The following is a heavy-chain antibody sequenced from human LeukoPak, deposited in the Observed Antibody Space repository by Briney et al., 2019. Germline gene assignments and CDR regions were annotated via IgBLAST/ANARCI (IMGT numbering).Heavy chain of an antibody. Sequence: GGSLRLSCAASGFTVSSNYMSWVRQAPGKGLEWVSVIYSGGSTYYADSVKGRFTISRDNSKNTLYLQMNSLRAEDTAVYYCARARRGGYYVFDYWGQGTLVTVSS. CDR3: ARARRGGYYVFDY. D-gene: IGHD1-26*01. J-gene: IGHJ4*02. CDR2: IYSGGST. CDR1: GFTVSSNY. V-gene: IGHV3-53*01.